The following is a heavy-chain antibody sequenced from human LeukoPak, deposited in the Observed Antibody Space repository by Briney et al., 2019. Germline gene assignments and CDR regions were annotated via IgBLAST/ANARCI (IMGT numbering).Heavy chain of an antibody. CDR3: AKDMGYGSGSHYYYGMDV. CDR1: GFTFDDYA. V-gene: IGHV3-9*01. Sequence: GGSLRLSCAASGFTFDDYAMHWVRQAPGKGLEWVSGISWTTARLAYAASVKGPFTISRDNAPNSLYLQMNSLRAEDTALYYCAKDMGYGSGSHYYYGMDVWGQGTTVTVSS. CDR2: ISWTTARL. J-gene: IGHJ6*02. D-gene: IGHD3-10*01.